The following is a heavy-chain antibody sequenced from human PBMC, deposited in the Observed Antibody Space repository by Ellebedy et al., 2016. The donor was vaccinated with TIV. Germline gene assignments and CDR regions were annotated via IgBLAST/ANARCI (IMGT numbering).Heavy chain of an antibody. CDR3: ARDSYGLGSYAN. D-gene: IGHD3-10*01. V-gene: IGHV1-46*01. J-gene: IGHJ4*01. Sequence: AASVKVSCKASGYTFTSYYMHWVRQAPGQGLEWMGIINPSGGDRSYAQRFQGRVTMTRGTSTSTVYMELSSLTSEDTAVYYCARDSYGLGSYANWGQGTLVTVSS. CDR2: INPSGGDR. CDR1: GYTFTSYY.